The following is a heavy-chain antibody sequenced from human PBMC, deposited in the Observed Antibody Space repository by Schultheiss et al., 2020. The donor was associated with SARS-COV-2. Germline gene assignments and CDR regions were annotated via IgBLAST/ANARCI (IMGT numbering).Heavy chain of an antibody. CDR2: IYYSGST. D-gene: IGHD1-26*01. J-gene: IGHJ4*02. V-gene: IGHV4-59*01. Sequence: SETLSLTCAVYGGSFSGYYWSWIRQPPGKGLEWIGYIYYSGSTNYNPSLKSRVTISVDTSKNQFSLKLSSVTAADTAVYYCVRAGDSGSSYLFDYWGQGTLVTVSS. CDR3: VRAGDSGSSYLFDY. CDR1: GGSFSGYY.